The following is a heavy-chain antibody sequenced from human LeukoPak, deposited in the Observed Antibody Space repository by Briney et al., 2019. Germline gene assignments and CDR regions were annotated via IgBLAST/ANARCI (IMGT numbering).Heavy chain of an antibody. V-gene: IGHV3-21*01. CDR2: ITSSSTYI. CDR1: GFTFSTYS. D-gene: IGHD1-26*01. CDR3: TSLIVRAIGDY. Sequence: NAGGSLRLXCVASGFTFSTYSMNWVRQAPGKGLEWVSSITSSSTYIYYADSVKGRFTISRDNAENSLYLQMTSLRAEDTAVYYCTSLIVRAIGDYWGQGTLVTVSS. J-gene: IGHJ4*02.